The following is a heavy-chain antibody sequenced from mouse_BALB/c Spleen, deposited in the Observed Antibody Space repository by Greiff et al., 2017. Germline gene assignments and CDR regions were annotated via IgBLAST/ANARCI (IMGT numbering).Heavy chain of an antibody. V-gene: IGHV3-6*02. CDR1: GYSITSGYY. CDR2: ISYDGSN. Sequence: ESGPGLVKPSQSLSLTCSVTGYSITSGYYWNWIRQFPGNKLEWMGYISYDGSNNYNPSLKNRISITRDTSKNQFFLKLNSVTTEDTATYYCARRKPRFYAMDYWGQGTSVTVSS. CDR3: ARRKPRFYAMDY. J-gene: IGHJ4*01.